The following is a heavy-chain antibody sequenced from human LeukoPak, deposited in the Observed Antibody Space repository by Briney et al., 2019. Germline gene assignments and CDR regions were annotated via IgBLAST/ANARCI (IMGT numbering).Heavy chain of an antibody. V-gene: IGHV4-34*01. D-gene: IGHD2-15*01. CDR1: GGSFSGYY. J-gene: IGHJ5*02. Sequence: PSETLSLTCAVYGGSFSGYYWSWIRQPPGKGLEWIGEINHSGSTNYNPSLKSRVTISVDTSNHQFSLKLSSVTAADTAVYYCARLTTYCSGGSCYSGILRGWFDPWGQGTLVTVSS. CDR3: ARLTTYCSGGSCYSGILRGWFDP. CDR2: INHSGST.